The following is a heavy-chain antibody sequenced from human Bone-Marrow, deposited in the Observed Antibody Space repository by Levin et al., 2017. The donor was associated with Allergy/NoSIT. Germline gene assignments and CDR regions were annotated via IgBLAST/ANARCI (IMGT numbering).Heavy chain of an antibody. D-gene: IGHD5-18*01. CDR2: ISGNGANI. CDR1: GFTFSSYA. Sequence: SCAASGFTFSSYAMSWVRQAPGKGLEWVSGISGNGANIYYADSVKGRFTISRDNSKNTLYLQMNSLRAEDTAVYYCAKEGVQLWLLDYWGQGTLVTVSS. J-gene: IGHJ4*02. V-gene: IGHV3-23*01. CDR3: AKEGVQLWLLDY.